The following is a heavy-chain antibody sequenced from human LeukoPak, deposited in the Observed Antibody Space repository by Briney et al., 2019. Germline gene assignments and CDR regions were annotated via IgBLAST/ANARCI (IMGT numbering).Heavy chain of an antibody. CDR1: GFTFSSYG. D-gene: IGHD5-24*01. Sequence: GGSLRLSCAASGFTFSSYGMHWVRQAPGKGLEWVAFIRYDGSNKYYADSVKGRFTISRDNSKNTLYLQMNSLRAEDTAVYYCAKDRRGDYYYHMDVWGKGTTVTVSS. CDR3: AKDRRGDYYYHMDV. V-gene: IGHV3-30*02. CDR2: IRYDGSNK. J-gene: IGHJ6*03.